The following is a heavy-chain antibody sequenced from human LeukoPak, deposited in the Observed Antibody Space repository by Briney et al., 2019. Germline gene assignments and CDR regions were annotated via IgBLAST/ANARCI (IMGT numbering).Heavy chain of an antibody. CDR2: VYYGRSP. D-gene: IGHD6-25*01. CDR3: ARSSGTGTFSY. CDR1: GDSISRSTYY. J-gene: IGHJ4*02. V-gene: IGHV4-39*02. Sequence: SETLSLTCTVSGDSISRSTYYWAWIRQPPGKGLEWIGSVYYGRSPYFNPSLESRATISVDTSKNHFSLKMSSVTAADTTVYYCARSSGTGTFSYWGQGTLVTVSS.